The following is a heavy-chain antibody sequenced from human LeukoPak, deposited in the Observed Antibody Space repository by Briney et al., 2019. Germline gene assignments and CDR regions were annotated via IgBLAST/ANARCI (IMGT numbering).Heavy chain of an antibody. V-gene: IGHV4-59*08. CDR3: ARSGIWRLHFDY. D-gene: IGHD1-26*01. Sequence: PSETLSLTCTVSGGSITNDYWNWTRQPPGKGLEWIGYIYDSGRTNYKSSLKSRVIISLDTSKNQFSLKLTTVTAADTAVYYCARSGIWRLHFDYWGQGTLVTVSS. J-gene: IGHJ4*02. CDR1: GGSITNDY. CDR2: IYDSGRT.